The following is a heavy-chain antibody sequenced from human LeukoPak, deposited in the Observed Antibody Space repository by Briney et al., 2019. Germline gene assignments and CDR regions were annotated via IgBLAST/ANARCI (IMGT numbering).Heavy chain of an antibody. CDR2: ISSSSSYI. CDR1: GFTFSSYS. V-gene: IGHV3-21*01. CDR3: ARDLTIYYGSGSYYMDY. D-gene: IGHD3-10*01. Sequence: GGSLRLSCAASGFTFSSYSMNWVRQAPGKGLEWVSSISSSSSYIYYADSVKGRFTISRDNAKNSLYLQMNSLRAEDTALYYCARDLTIYYGSGSYYMDYWGQGTLVTVSS. J-gene: IGHJ4*02.